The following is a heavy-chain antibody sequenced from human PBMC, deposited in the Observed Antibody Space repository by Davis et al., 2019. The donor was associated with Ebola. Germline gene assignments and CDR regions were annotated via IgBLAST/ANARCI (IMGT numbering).Heavy chain of an antibody. CDR1: GYTFTSYY. J-gene: IGHJ4*02. D-gene: IGHD3-3*01. Sequence: ASVKVSCKASGYTFTSYYMHWVRQAPGQGLEWMGIINPSGGSTSYAQKFQGRVTMTRDTSTSTVYMELSSLRSEDTAVYYCARDKLGVRFLEWLPFDYWGQGTLVTVSS. V-gene: IGHV1-46*01. CDR3: ARDKLGVRFLEWLPFDY. CDR2: INPSGGST.